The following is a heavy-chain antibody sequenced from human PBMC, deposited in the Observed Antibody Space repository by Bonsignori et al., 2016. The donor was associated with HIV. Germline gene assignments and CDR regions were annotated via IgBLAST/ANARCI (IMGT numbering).Heavy chain of an antibody. Sequence: EVQLVESGGGLIQPGGSLRLSCAASGFTVSSNYMSWVRQAPGKGLECVSVIYTGGSTFYADSVKGRFTISRDSSKNTLYLQMNSLRAEDTAVYYCARDPDYYYYGMDVWGQGP. V-gene: IGHV3-53*01. CDR2: IYTGGST. J-gene: IGHJ6*02. CDR3: ARDPDYYYYGMDV. CDR1: GFTVSSNY.